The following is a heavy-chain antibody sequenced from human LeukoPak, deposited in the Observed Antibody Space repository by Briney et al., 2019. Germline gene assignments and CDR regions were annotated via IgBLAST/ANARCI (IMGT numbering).Heavy chain of an antibody. D-gene: IGHD3-9*01. CDR2: IYYSGST. CDR3: ARGYYDILTGYYT. J-gene: IGHJ5*02. V-gene: IGHV4-30-4*08. Sequence: SETLSLTCTVSGGSISSGDYYWSWIRQPPGKGLEWIGYIYYSGSTYYNPSLKSRVTISVDTSKNQFSLKLSSVTAADTAVYYCARGYYDILTGYYTWGQGTLVTVSS. CDR1: GGSISSGDYY.